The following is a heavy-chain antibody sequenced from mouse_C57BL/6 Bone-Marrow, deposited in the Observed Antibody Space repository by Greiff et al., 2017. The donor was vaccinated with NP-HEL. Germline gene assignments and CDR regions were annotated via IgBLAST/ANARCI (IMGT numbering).Heavy chain of an antibody. J-gene: IGHJ1*03. CDR3: ARGGIYDGYWYFDV. CDR1: GFTFSDYG. Sequence: EVQLVESGGGLVKPGGSLKLSCAASGFTFSDYGMHWVRQAPEKGLEWVAYISSGSSTIYYADTVKGRFTISRDNAKNTLFLQMTSLRSEDTAMYYCARGGIYDGYWYFDVWGTGTTVTVSS. D-gene: IGHD2-3*01. CDR2: ISSGSSTI. V-gene: IGHV5-17*01.